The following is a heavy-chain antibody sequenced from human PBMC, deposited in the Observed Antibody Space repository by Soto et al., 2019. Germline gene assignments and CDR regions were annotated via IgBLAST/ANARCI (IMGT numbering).Heavy chain of an antibody. CDR1: GYTFAGYY. V-gene: IGHV1-2*02. Sequence: ASVKVSCKASGYTFAGYYMHWVRQAPGQGLEWMGWINPNSGGTNYAQKFQGRVTMTRDTSISTAYMELSRLRSDDTAVYYCARDLLWFGESFGYYYGMDVWGQGTTVTVSS. CDR2: INPNSGGT. J-gene: IGHJ6*02. D-gene: IGHD3-10*01. CDR3: ARDLLWFGESFGYYYGMDV.